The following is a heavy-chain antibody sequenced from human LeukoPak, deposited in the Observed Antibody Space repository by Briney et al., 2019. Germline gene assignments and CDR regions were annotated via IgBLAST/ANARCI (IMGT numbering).Heavy chain of an antibody. CDR1: GYTFTGYY. D-gene: IGHD3-22*01. Sequence: ASVKVSCKASGYTFTGYYMHWVRQAPGQGLEWMGWINPNSGGTNYAQKFQGRVTMTRDTSISTAYMELSRLRSDDTAVYYCARDPNYYDSSGYSTSAFDISGQGTMVTVSS. V-gene: IGHV1-2*02. J-gene: IGHJ3*02. CDR3: ARDPNYYDSSGYSTSAFDI. CDR2: INPNSGGT.